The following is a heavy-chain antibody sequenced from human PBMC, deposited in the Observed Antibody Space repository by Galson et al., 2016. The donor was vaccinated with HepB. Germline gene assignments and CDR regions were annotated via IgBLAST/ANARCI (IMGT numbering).Heavy chain of an antibody. V-gene: IGHV4-30-2*06. Sequence: TLSLTCGVSGGSISSGGYSWRWIRQSPGKGLEWIGYIFHTGSTHYNPALESRVTISVDRSKNQFSLKLSSVTAADTAVYYCAREVGYYYYMDVWGKGTTVTVSS. CDR2: IFHTGST. CDR1: GGSISSGGYS. J-gene: IGHJ6*03. CDR3: AREVGYYYYMDV.